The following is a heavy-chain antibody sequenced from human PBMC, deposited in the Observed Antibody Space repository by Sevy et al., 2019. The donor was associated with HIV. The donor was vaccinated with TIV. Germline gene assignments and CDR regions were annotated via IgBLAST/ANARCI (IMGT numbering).Heavy chain of an antibody. CDR3: ARGPDCGGDCDVGFYYPLDV. J-gene: IGHJ6*02. D-gene: IGHD2-21*02. CDR2: ISSNSAAI. CDR1: GFTFSRYS. Sequence: GGSLRLSCAASGFTFSRYSMNWVRQAPGKGLEWISYISSNSAAIYYPDSVKGRFTVARDNANTALSLKMNSLRDDDTAVYYCARGPDCGGDCDVGFYYPLDVWGQGTTVTVSS. V-gene: IGHV3-48*02.